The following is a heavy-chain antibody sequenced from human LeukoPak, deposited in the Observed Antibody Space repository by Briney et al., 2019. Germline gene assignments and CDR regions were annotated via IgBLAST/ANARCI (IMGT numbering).Heavy chain of an antibody. CDR3: ARDGEYGTGSYYRGCFDY. Sequence: ASVKVSCMASGYSFTAFYIHWVRQAPGQGLEWMGWIHPRSGETNYAYKFRGRVTMTRDTSISTTYMHLGSLGSDDTAVYYCARDGEYGTGSYYRGCFDYWGQGTLVTVSS. D-gene: IGHD3-10*01. J-gene: IGHJ4*02. CDR2: IHPRSGET. CDR1: GYSFTAFY. V-gene: IGHV1-2*02.